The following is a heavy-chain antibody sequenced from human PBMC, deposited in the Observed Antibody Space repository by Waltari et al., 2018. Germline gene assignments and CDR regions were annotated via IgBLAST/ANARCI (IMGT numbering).Heavy chain of an antibody. J-gene: IGHJ5*02. V-gene: IGHV4-39*01. D-gene: IGHD5-18*01. CDR3: AKHDSYGSINWFDP. Sequence: QVQLQESGPGLVKPSETLFLTCAVSGVSIGSTTYYWAWIRPPPGKGLEWVGSIFYSGTTYYNPSLKSRVTIFLDTSNNQFSLNLRSVIAADTAVYYCAKHDSYGSINWFDPWGQGTLVTVSS. CDR1: GVSIGSTTYY. CDR2: IFYSGTT.